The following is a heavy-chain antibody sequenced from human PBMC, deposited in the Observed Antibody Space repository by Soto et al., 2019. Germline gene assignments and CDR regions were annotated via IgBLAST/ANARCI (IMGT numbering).Heavy chain of an antibody. CDR3: ARWAVAGGIAAENWFDP. CDR1: GFTFSSYA. Sequence: QVQLVETGGGVVQPGRSLRLSCAASGFTFSSYAMHWVRQAPGKGLEWVAVISYDGSNKYYADSVKGRFTISRDNSKNTLYLQMNSLRAEDTAVYCCARWAVAGGIAAENWFDPWGQGTLVTVSS. J-gene: IGHJ5*02. V-gene: IGHV3-30*14. D-gene: IGHD6-13*01. CDR2: ISYDGSNK.